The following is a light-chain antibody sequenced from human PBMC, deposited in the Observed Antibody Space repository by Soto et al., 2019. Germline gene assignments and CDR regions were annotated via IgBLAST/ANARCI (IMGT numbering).Light chain of an antibody. CDR3: QSYDSRLSGYV. V-gene: IGLV1-40*01. CDR2: GNS. CDR1: SSNIGAGYD. J-gene: IGLJ1*01. Sequence: QSVLTQPPSVSGAPGQRVTISCTGSSSNIGAGYDVHWYQQLPGTAPKLLIYGNSNRPSGVPDRFSGSKSGTSASLAITGLQAEEEADYYGQSYDSRLSGYVFGTGTKVTVL.